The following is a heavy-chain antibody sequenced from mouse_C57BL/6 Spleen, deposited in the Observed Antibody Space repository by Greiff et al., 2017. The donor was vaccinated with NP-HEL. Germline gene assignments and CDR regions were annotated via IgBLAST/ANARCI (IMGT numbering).Heavy chain of an antibody. CDR3: ARNGYAMDY. Sequence: VKLQESGPELVKPGASVKISCKASGYAFSSSWMNWVKQRPGKGLEWIGRIYPGDGDTNYNGKFKGKATLTADKSSSTAYMQLSSLTSEDSAVYFCARNGYAMDYWGQGTSVTVSS. V-gene: IGHV1-82*01. J-gene: IGHJ4*01. CDR1: GYAFSSSW. CDR2: IYPGDGDT.